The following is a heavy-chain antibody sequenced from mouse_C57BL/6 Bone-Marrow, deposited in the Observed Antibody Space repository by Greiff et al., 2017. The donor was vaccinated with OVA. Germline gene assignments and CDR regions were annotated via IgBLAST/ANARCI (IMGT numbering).Heavy chain of an antibody. D-gene: IGHD1-1*01. J-gene: IGHJ3*01. Sequence: QVQLQQSGPELVKPGASVKLSCKASGYTFTSYDINWVKQRPGQGLEWIGWIYTRDGSTKYNEKVKGKATLTVDTSSSTAYIVLHSLTSEDSAVYVCSRRYCGSPWFAYWGQGTLVTVSA. CDR3: SRRYCGSPWFAY. CDR1: GYTFTSYD. V-gene: IGHV1-85*01. CDR2: IYTRDGST.